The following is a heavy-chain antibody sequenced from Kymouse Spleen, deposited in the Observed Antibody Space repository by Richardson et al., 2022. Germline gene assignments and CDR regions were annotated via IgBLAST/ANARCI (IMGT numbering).Heavy chain of an antibody. V-gene: IGHV3-30*18. Sequence: QVQLVESGGGVVQPGRSLRLSCAASGFTFSSYGMHWVRQAPGKGLEWVAVISYDGSNKYYADSVKGRFTISRDNSKNTLYLQMNSLRAEDTAVYYCAKGNWGNWFDPWGQGTLVTVSS. CDR2: ISYDGSNK. D-gene: IGHD7-27*02. CDR3: AKGNWGNWFDP. CDR1: GFTFSSYG. J-gene: IGHJ5*02.